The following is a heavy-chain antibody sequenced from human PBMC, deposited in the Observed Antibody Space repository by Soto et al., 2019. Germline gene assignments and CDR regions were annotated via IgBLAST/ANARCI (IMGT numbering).Heavy chain of an antibody. J-gene: IGHJ4*02. CDR2: ISYDGRNE. V-gene: IGHV3-30*14. D-gene: IGHD2-15*01. CDR1: GITFSYYA. CDR3: AKGPLDDCLGGSCHFDH. Sequence: GGSLRLSCATSGITFSYYAMNWVRQAPGKGLEWVAVISYDGRNEYYADSVKGRFTISRDNVEDTLFLQLNNVRGDDTAVYFCAKGPLDDCLGGSCHFDHWGQGVLVTAPQ.